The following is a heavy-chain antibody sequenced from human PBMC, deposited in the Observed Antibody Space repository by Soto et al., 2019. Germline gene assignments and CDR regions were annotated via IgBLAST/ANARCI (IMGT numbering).Heavy chain of an antibody. CDR3: ARDGTLYDSSAYYYLY. J-gene: IGHJ4*02. CDR2: ITPMFGTP. V-gene: IGHV1-69*13. Sequence: SVKVSCKASGGTFSRYTITWVRQAPGQGLEWMGGITPMFGTPNYAQKFQGRVTITADESTSTAYMELSSLRSGDTAMYYCARDGTLYDSSAYYYLYWGQGTLVTVSS. CDR1: GGTFSRYT. D-gene: IGHD3-22*01.